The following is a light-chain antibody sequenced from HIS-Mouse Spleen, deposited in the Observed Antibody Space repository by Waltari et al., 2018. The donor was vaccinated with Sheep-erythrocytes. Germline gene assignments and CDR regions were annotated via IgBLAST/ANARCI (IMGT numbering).Light chain of an antibody. Sequence: QSALTQPASVSGSPGQSITISCTGTSSDVGSYNLVSWYQQHPGKAPKLMIYKGSKRPSGVSNRFSGSQSGNTASLTISGLQAEDEADYYCCSYAGSSTPWVFGGGTKLTVL. J-gene: IGLJ3*02. CDR1: SSDVGSYNL. CDR2: KGS. CDR3: CSYAGSSTPWV. V-gene: IGLV2-23*01.